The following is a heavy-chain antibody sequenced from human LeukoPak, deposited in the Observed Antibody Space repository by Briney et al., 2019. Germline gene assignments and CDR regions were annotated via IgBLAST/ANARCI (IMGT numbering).Heavy chain of an antibody. D-gene: IGHD3-10*01. CDR1: GFTVSSSY. V-gene: IGHV3-53*01. Sequence: GGSLRLSCAASGFTVSSSYMTWVRQAPGKGLEWVSVIRSGGSTVYADSVKGRFTISRDNSKNTLYLQLNSLRAEDTAVYYCAREGSGRTAYNDGLDVWGQGTMVTVSS. J-gene: IGHJ3*01. CDR2: IRSGGST. CDR3: AREGSGRTAYNDGLDV.